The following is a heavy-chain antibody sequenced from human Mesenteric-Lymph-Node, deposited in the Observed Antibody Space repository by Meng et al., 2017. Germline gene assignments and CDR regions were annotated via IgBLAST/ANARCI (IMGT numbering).Heavy chain of an antibody. CDR3: ARGRGYGDYGSLY. V-gene: IGHV4-34*01. Sequence: QVQLQQWGEGLLKPSETLSLPCAVYGGSFSGYYWSWIRQPPGKGLEWIGEINHSGSTNYNPSLKSRVTISVDTSKNQFSLKLSSVTAADTAVYYCARGRGYGDYGSLYWGQGTLVTVSS. CDR2: INHSGST. J-gene: IGHJ4*02. CDR1: GGSFSGYY. D-gene: IGHD4-17*01.